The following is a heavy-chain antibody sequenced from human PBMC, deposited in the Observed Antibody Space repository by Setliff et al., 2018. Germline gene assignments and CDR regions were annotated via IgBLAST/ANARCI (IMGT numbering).Heavy chain of an antibody. CDR2: IDYRGRA. Sequence: PSETLSLTCTVSGGSISSDNDLWSWLRQSTGKVLEWIGYIDYRGRAYYTPSLKSRVSISVDTSKNQFSLRLSSVTAADMAVYYCASEVVNPISCDPFDFWGQGTMVTVSS. CDR1: GGSISSDNDL. J-gene: IGHJ3*01. CDR3: ASEVVNPISCDPFDF. D-gene: IGHD2-2*01. V-gene: IGHV4-30-4*08.